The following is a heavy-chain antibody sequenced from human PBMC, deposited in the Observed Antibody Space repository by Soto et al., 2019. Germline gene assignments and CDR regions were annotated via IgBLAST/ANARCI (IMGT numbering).Heavy chain of an antibody. V-gene: IGHV3-30-3*01. D-gene: IGHD1-1*01. Sequence: QVELVESGGGVVQPGRSLRLSCAASGFTFSSYAMHWVRQAPGKGLEWVAVISYDGSNKYYADSVKGRFTISRDNSKNTLYLQMNSLRAEDTAVYYCARDQIPLERRGDAFDIWGQGTMVTVSS. CDR3: ARDQIPLERRGDAFDI. CDR2: ISYDGSNK. J-gene: IGHJ3*02. CDR1: GFTFSSYA.